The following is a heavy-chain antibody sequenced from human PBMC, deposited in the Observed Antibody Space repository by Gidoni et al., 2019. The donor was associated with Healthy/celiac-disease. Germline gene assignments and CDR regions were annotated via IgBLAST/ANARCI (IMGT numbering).Heavy chain of an antibody. CDR3: ARGRGDFQWYFDL. Sequence: QLQLQESGPGLVKPSETLSLTCPVSGGSISSSSYYWGWIRQPPGKGLEWIGSIYYSGSTYYNPSLKSRVTISVDTSKNQFSLKLSSVTAADTAVYYCARGRGDFQWYFDLWGRGTLVTVSS. J-gene: IGHJ2*01. CDR1: GGSISSSSYY. D-gene: IGHD3-10*01. CDR2: IYYSGST. V-gene: IGHV4-39*01.